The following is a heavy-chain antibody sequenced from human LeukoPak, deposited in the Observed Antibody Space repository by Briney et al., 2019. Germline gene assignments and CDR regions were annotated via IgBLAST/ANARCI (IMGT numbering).Heavy chain of an antibody. V-gene: IGHV4-59*08. CDR2: IYYSGST. Sequence: PSDTLSLTCTVSGGSISSYYWSWIRQPPGKGLEWIGYIYYSGSTNYNPSLKSRVTISVDTSKNQFSLKLTSVTAADTAVYYCARRLLTLTYYYDSSGSSDAFDIWGQGTMVTVSS. CDR1: GGSISSYY. CDR3: ARRLLTLTYYYDSSGSSDAFDI. J-gene: IGHJ3*02. D-gene: IGHD3-22*01.